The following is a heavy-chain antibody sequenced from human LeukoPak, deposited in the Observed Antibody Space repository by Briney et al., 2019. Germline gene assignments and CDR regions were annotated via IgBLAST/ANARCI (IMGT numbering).Heavy chain of an antibody. CDR1: GGTFSSYA. CDR2: IIPIFGTA. J-gene: IGHJ6*02. CDR3: ARDWNYYYYYGMDV. D-gene: IGHD1-1*01. V-gene: IGHV1-69*13. Sequence: ASVKVSCKASGGTFSSYAISWVRQAPGQGLEWMGGIIPIFGTANYAQKFQGGVTITADESTSTAYMELSSLRSEDTAVYYCARDWNYYYYYGMDVWGQGTTVTVSS.